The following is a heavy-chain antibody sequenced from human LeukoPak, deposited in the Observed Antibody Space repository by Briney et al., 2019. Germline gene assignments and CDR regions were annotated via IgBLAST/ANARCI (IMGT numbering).Heavy chain of an antibody. CDR1: GFTVSSNY. CDR2: IYSGGST. D-gene: IGHD6-19*01. V-gene: IGHV3-53*01. J-gene: IGHJ4*02. Sequence: PGGSLRLSCAASGFTVSSNYVTWVRQAPGKGLEWISIIYSGGSTYYADSVMGRFTISRDNSKNTVYLQMNSLRVEDTAIYYCARDLSHGWYEFDSWGQGTLVTVSS. CDR3: ARDLSHGWYEFDS.